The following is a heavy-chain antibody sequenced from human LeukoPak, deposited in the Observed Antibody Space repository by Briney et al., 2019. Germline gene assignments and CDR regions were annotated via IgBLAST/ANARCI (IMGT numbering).Heavy chain of an antibody. V-gene: IGHV4-34*01. CDR3: ARASPSRPRYCSGGSCSTSVWFDP. CDR2: INHSGST. CDR1: GGSISSYY. Sequence: SETLSLTCTVSGGSISSYYWSWIRQPPGKGLEWIGEINHSGSTNYNPSLKSRVTISVDTSKNQFSLKLSSVTAADTAVYYCARASPSRPRYCSGGSCSTSVWFDPWGQGTLVTVSS. D-gene: IGHD2-15*01. J-gene: IGHJ5*02.